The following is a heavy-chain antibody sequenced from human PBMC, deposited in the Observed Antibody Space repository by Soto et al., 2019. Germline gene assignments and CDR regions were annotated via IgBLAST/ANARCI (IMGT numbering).Heavy chain of an antibody. CDR3: ARPDFGDYWYFDL. V-gene: IGHV1-69*08. Sequence: QDQLVXSGAEVKKPGSSVKVSCKASGGTFSSHTFSWVRQAPGQGLEWMGRIIPALGTATYAQKFQGRVTITADESATTVYMELNSLRSEDTAVYYCARPDFGDYWYFDLWGRGTLVTVSS. J-gene: IGHJ2*01. D-gene: IGHD4-17*01. CDR1: GGTFSSHT. CDR2: IIPALGTA.